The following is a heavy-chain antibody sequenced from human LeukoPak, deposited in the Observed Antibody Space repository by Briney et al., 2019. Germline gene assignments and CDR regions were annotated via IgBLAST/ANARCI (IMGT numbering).Heavy chain of an antibody. CDR1: GFTFSSYG. V-gene: IGHV3-30*18. J-gene: IGHJ4*02. Sequence: PGRSLRLSCAASGFTFSSYGMHWVRQAPGKGLEWVAVISYDGSNKYYADSVKGRSTISRDNSKNTLYLQMNSLRAEDTAVYYCAKDHIVATIENDYWGQGTLVTVSS. CDR2: ISYDGSNK. CDR3: AKDHIVATIENDY. D-gene: IGHD5-12*01.